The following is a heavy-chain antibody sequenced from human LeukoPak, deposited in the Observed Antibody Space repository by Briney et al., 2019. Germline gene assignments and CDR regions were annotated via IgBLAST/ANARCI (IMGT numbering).Heavy chain of an antibody. CDR2: IKQDGSEK. Sequence: GGSLGLSCAASGFTFSSYWMSWVRQAPGKGLEWVANIKQDGSEKYYVDSVKGRFTISRDNAKNSLYLQMNSLRAEDTAVYYCARVPYGDYVDYWGQGTLVTVSS. CDR1: GFTFSSYW. V-gene: IGHV3-7*03. CDR3: ARVPYGDYVDY. D-gene: IGHD4-17*01. J-gene: IGHJ4*02.